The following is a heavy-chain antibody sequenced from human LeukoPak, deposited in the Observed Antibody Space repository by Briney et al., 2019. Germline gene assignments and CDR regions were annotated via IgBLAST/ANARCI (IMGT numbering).Heavy chain of an antibody. D-gene: IGHD3-3*01. Sequence: GGSLRLSCAGSGFIFRDYYMSWIRQAPGKGLEWVSYISGDSVDKYYVDSVRGRFSISRDNAKKSMYLQMSGLRAGDTAIYYCARRDWVSGAVRAFDIWGQGTMVTVSS. CDR2: ISGDSVDK. CDR3: ARRDWVSGAVRAFDI. V-gene: IGHV3-11*04. J-gene: IGHJ3*02. CDR1: GFIFRDYY.